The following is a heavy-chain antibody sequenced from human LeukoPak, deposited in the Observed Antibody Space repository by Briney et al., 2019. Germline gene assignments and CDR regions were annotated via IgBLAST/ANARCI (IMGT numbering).Heavy chain of an antibody. CDR1: GFTLSRYA. CDR2: ISGSGADT. D-gene: IGHD3-9*01. CDR3: AKAGMLRHFGSDY. Sequence: PGGSLRLSCAASGFTLSRYAVSWVRQAPGKGLEWVSAISGSGADTYYADSVKGRFTVSRDDSKNTLYLQMNSLRAEDTAVYYCAKAGMLRHFGSDYWGQGTLVAVSS. J-gene: IGHJ4*02. V-gene: IGHV3-23*01.